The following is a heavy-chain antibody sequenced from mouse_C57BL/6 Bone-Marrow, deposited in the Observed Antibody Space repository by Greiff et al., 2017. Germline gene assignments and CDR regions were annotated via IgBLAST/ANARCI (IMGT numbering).Heavy chain of an antibody. CDR1: GFTFSDYY. J-gene: IGHJ1*03. Sequence: GQRVESGGGLVQPGGSLKLSCAASGFTFSDYYMYWVRQTPEKRLEWVAYISNGGGSTYYPDTVKGRFTISRDNAKNTLYLQMSRLKSEDTAMYYCARRRGWYFDVWGTGTTVTVSS. CDR3: ARRRGWYFDV. CDR2: ISNGGGST. V-gene: IGHV5-12*01.